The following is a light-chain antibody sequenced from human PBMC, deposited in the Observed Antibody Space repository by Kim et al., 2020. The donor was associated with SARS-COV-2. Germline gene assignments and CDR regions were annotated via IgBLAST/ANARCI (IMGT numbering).Light chain of an antibody. CDR2: DAS. CDR1: QSIGTR. J-gene: IGKJ4*01. Sequence: SQSPGERATLSCRTSQSIGTRLAWYQQKPGQTPRLLIYDASNRATGIPARFSGSGSGTDFTLTIASLEPEDFAVYYCQLRTDWLTFGGGTKVDIK. V-gene: IGKV3-11*01. CDR3: QLRTDWLT.